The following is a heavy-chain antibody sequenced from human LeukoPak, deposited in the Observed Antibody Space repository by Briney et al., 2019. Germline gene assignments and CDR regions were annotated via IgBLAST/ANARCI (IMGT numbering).Heavy chain of an antibody. CDR1: GFTFSSYA. V-gene: IGHV3-64*01. D-gene: IGHD4-11*01. Sequence: GGSLRLSCAASGFTFSSYAMHWVRQAPGKGLEYVSAISSNGGSTYYANSVKGRFTISRDNSKNTLYLQMGSLRAEDMAVYYCARGTVTTLPYYYGMDVWGQGTTVTVSS. CDR2: ISSNGGST. CDR3: ARGTVTTLPYYYGMDV. J-gene: IGHJ6*02.